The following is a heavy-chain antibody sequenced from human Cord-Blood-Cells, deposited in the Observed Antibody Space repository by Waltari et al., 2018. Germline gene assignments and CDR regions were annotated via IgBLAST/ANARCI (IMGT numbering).Heavy chain of an antibody. Sequence: QVQLQESGPGLVKPSETLSLTCTVSGYSISSGYYWGWIRQPPGKGLEWSGSIYHSGSTYYNPSLKSRVTISVDTSKNQFSLKLSSVTAADTAVYYCARVPRVGDQLLYGYWYFDLWGRGTLVTVSS. CDR1: GYSISSGYY. CDR2: IYHSGST. V-gene: IGHV4-38-2*02. CDR3: ARVPRVGDQLLYGYWYFDL. J-gene: IGHJ2*01. D-gene: IGHD2-2*02.